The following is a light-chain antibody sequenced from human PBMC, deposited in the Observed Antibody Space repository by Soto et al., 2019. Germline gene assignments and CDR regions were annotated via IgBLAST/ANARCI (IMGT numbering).Light chain of an antibody. CDR1: QRVSSK. CDR2: ATS. Sequence: EIVMTQSPATLSVSPGERATLSCRASQRVSSKLAWFQQQPGRAPTLLIYATSARATGIPARFSGSGSGTEFTLTISSLQSEDFAVYYCQQYSEWPLTFGGGTRVEIK. J-gene: IGKJ4*01. V-gene: IGKV3-15*01. CDR3: QQYSEWPLT.